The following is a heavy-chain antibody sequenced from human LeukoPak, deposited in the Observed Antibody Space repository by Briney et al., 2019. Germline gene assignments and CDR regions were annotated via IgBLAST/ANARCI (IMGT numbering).Heavy chain of an antibody. J-gene: IGHJ5*02. CDR2: INPNSGGT. Sequence: GASVKVSCKASGYTFTGYYMHWVRQAPGQGLEWMGWINPNSGGTNYAQKFQGRVTMTRDTSISTAYMELSRLRSDDTAVYYCARERGVLLWFGALNGFDPWGQGTLVTVSS. CDR1: GYTFTGYY. D-gene: IGHD3-10*01. V-gene: IGHV1-2*02. CDR3: ARERGVLLWFGALNGFDP.